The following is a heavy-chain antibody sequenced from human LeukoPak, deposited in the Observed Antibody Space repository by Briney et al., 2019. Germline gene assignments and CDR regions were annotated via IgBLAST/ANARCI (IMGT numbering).Heavy chain of an antibody. CDR2: ISSSSSYI. Sequence: GGSLRLSCAASGFTFSSYSMNWVRQAPGKGLEWVSSISSSSSYIYYADSVKGRFTISRDNAKNSLYLQMNSLRAEDTAVYYCVSRSGSYSDAFDIWGQGTMVTVSS. CDR3: VSRSGSYSDAFDI. D-gene: IGHD1-26*01. J-gene: IGHJ3*02. CDR1: GFTFSSYS. V-gene: IGHV3-21*01.